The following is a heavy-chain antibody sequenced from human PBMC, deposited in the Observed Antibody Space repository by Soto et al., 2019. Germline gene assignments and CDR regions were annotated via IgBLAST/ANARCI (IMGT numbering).Heavy chain of an antibody. J-gene: IGHJ3*02. V-gene: IGHV1-2*02. CDR1: GYTFTGYY. CDR3: ARGVVAALLGAFDI. D-gene: IGHD2-15*01. Sequence: QVQLVQSGAEVKKPGASVKVSCKASGYTFTGYYMHGVRQAPGQGLEWMGWINPNSGGTNYEQKFQGRVTMTRDTSISTAYMELSRLRSDDTAVYYCARGVVAALLGAFDIWGQGTMVTVSS. CDR2: INPNSGGT.